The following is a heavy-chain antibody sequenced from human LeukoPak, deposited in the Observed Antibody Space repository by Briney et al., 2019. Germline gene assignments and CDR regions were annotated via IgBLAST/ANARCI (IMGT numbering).Heavy chain of an antibody. J-gene: IGHJ4*02. CDR1: GGSISSYY. Sequence: IPSETLSLTCTVSGGSISSYYWSWIRQPPGKGLEWIGYIYYSGSTNYNPSLKSRVTISVDTSKNQFSLKLSSVTAADTAVYYCARVPLQPNWNYGIDYWGQGTLVTVSS. V-gene: IGHV4-59*01. CDR2: IYYSGST. CDR3: ARVPLQPNWNYGIDY. D-gene: IGHD1-7*01.